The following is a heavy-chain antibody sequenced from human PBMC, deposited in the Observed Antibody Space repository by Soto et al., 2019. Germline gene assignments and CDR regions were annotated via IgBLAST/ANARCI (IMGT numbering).Heavy chain of an antibody. CDR3: DNNHNVDTAIRV. CDR1: GFIFSDSA. D-gene: IGHD5-18*01. V-gene: IGHV3-73*01. Sequence: PGGSLRLSCAASGFIFSDSAIHWVRQASGKGLEWVGRIGRKVNTYATAYAASVKGRFTFSRDDSRNTAYLLMNGLKTEDTAVYYCDNNHNVDTAIRVWGQGTTVTVSS. J-gene: IGHJ6*02. CDR2: IGRKVNTYAT.